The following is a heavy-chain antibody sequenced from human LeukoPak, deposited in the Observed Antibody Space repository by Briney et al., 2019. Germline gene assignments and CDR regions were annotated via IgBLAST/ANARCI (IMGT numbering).Heavy chain of an antibody. J-gene: IGHJ4*02. CDR1: GFTFSSYA. CDR3: AKGSWDDKIVGAIDY. Sequence: PGRSLRLSCAASGFTFSSYAMHWVRQAPGKGLEWVAVISYDGSNKYYADSVKGRSTISRDNAKNSLYLQMNSLRAEDTALYYCAKGSWDDKIVGAIDYWGQGTLVTVSS. D-gene: IGHD1-26*01. CDR2: ISYDGSNK. V-gene: IGHV3-30-3*01.